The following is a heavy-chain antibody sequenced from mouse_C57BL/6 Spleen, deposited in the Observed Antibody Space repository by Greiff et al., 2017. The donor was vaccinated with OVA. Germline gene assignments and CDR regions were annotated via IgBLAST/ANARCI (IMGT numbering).Heavy chain of an antibody. V-gene: IGHV1-50*01. Sequence: QVQLQQPGAELVKPGASVKLSCKASGYTFTSYWMQWVKQRPGQGLEWIGEIDPSDSYTNSNQKFKGKATLTVDTSSSTAYMQLSSLTSEDSAVYYCALITAVVATDAYWGQGTLVTVSA. CDR1: GYTFTSYW. CDR3: ALITAVVATDAY. D-gene: IGHD1-1*01. CDR2: IDPSDSYT. J-gene: IGHJ3*01.